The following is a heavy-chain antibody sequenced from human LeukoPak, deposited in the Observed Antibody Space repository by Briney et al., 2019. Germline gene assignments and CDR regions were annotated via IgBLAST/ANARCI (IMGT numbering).Heavy chain of an antibody. CDR2: INWNGGST. D-gene: IGHD2-2*02. J-gene: IGHJ6*03. CDR3: ARSRRLDCSSTSCYILYDYYYMDV. Sequence: GGSLRPSCAASGFTFDDYGMSWVRQAPGKGLEWVSGINWNGGSTGYADSVKGRFTISRDNAKNSLYLQMNSLRAEDTALYYCARSRRLDCSSTSCYILYDYYYMDVWGKGTTVTVSS. CDR1: GFTFDDYG. V-gene: IGHV3-20*04.